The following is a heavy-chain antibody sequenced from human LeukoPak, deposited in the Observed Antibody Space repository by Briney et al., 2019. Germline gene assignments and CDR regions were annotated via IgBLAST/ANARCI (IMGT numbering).Heavy chain of an antibody. CDR2: VDSAGGST. J-gene: IGHJ6*02. Sequence: GGSLRLSCAASGFTFSISAMSWVRQAPGKGLVWVSRVDSAGGSTRDGDSVKGRFIISRDNAKNTLYLQMNSLRVEDTAVYYCARGQYYGMDVWGQGTTVTVSS. V-gene: IGHV3-74*01. CDR1: GFTFSISA. CDR3: ARGQYYGMDV.